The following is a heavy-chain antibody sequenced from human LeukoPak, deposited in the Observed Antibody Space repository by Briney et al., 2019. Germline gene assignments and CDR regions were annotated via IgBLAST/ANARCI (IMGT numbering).Heavy chain of an antibody. CDR1: GGSISSSKW. V-gene: IGHV4-4*02. D-gene: IGHD3-10*01. CDR3: ARRGLWFGEQEPPYVSYYYYYMDV. CDR2: IYHSGST. Sequence: PSETLSLTCAVSGGSISSSKWWSWVRQPPGEGLEWIGDIYHSGSTNYNPSLKSRVTISVDKSKNQFSLKLSSVTAADTAVYYCARRGLWFGEQEPPYVSYYYYYMDVWGKGTTVTISS. J-gene: IGHJ6*03.